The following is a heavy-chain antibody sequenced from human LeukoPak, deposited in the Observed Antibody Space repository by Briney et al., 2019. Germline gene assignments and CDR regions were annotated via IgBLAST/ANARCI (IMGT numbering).Heavy chain of an antibody. CDR2: ISAYNGNT. D-gene: IGHD6-19*01. CDR1: GYTFTSYG. J-gene: IGHJ4*02. V-gene: IGHV1-18*01. CDR3: TVVGIRLVPVY. Sequence: GASVKVSCKASGYTFTSYGISWVRQAPGQGLEWMGWISAYNGNTNYAQKLQGRVTMTTDTSTSTAYMELRSLRSDDTAMYYCTVVGIRLVPVYWGQGTLVTVSS.